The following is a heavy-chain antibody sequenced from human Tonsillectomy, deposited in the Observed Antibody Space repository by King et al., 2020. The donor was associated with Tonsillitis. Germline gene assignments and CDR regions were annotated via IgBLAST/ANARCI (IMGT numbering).Heavy chain of an antibody. D-gene: IGHD6-19*01. J-gene: IGHJ6*02. CDR3: AKDRQSLSYYYGMDV. Sequence: VQLVESGGGVVQPGGSLRLSCEVSGFTFSSYGMYWVRQAPGKGLEWVAFIRYDGSYKYYADSVKGRFTISRDNSKNTLYLQMNSLRAEDTAVYYCAKDRQSLSYYYGMDVWGQGTPVTVPS. CDR2: IRYDGSYK. V-gene: IGHV3-30*02. CDR1: GFTFSSYG.